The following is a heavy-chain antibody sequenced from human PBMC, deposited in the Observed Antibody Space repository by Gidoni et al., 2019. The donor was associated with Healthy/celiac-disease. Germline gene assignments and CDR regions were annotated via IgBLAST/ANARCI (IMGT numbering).Heavy chain of an antibody. CDR3: AKEVDEEGWFDP. J-gene: IGHJ5*02. Sequence: EVQLLESGGGLVQPGGSLRVSCPASGFTFNSYALSWVRQAPGKGLEWVSAISASGGSTYYADSVKGRFTISRDNSKNSLYLQMNSLRAEDTAVYYCAKEVDEEGWFDPWGQGTLVTVSS. D-gene: IGHD2-15*01. V-gene: IGHV3-23*01. CDR2: ISASGGST. CDR1: GFTFNSYA.